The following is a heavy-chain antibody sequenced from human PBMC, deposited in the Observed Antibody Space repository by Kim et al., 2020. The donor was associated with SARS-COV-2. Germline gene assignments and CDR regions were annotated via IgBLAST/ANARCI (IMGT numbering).Heavy chain of an antibody. J-gene: IGHJ4*02. Sequence: SVKVSCKASGGTFSSYAISWVRQAPGQGLEWMGGIIPIFGTANYAQKFQGRVTITADESTSTAYMELSSLRSEDTAVYYCARRGSYHGPFDYWGQGTLVTVSS. CDR3: ARRGSYHGPFDY. CDR1: GGTFSSYA. D-gene: IGHD1-26*01. V-gene: IGHV1-69*13. CDR2: IIPIFGTA.